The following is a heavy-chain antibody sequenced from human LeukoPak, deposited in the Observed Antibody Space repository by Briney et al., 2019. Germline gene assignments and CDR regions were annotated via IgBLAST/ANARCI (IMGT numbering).Heavy chain of an antibody. J-gene: IGHJ4*02. V-gene: IGHV3-9*03. D-gene: IGHD2-21*01. CDR3: AKAVSLCGSLDY. Sequence: GRSLRLSCAASGFTFDDYAMHWVRQAPGKGLEWVSGISWNSGSIGYADSVKGRFTISRDNAKNSLYLQMNSLRAEDMALYYCAKAVSLCGSLDYWGQGTLVTVSS. CDR1: GFTFDDYA. CDR2: ISWNSGSI.